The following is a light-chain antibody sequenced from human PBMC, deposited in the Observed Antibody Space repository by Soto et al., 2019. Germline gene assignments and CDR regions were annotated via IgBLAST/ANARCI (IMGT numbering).Light chain of an antibody. CDR3: QQYNHWWT. CDR1: QSVSTN. J-gene: IGKJ1*01. CDR2: GAS. V-gene: IGKV3-15*01. Sequence: EIVMTQSPATLSVSPGERATLSCRASQSVSTNLVWYQQKPGQAPRLLIYGASTRATGVPGRFSGTGSGTEFTLTISSLQSEDSAVYYCQQYNHWWTFGQWTKVEI.